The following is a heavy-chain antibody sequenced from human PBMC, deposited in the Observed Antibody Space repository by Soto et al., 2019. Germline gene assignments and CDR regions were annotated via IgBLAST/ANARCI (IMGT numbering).Heavy chain of an antibody. Sequence: QVQLQESGPGLVKPSGTLSLTCAVSSGSISSSNWWSWVRQPPGKGLEWIGEISHNGSTNYNPSLKRRVTISVDKSKNQFSLKLSSVTAADTAVYYCARAFGYSGSHYYYYYMDVWGKGPPVTVSS. V-gene: IGHV4-4*02. J-gene: IGHJ6*03. CDR1: SGSISSSNW. CDR3: ARAFGYSGSHYYYYYMDV. CDR2: ISHNGST. D-gene: IGHD1-26*01.